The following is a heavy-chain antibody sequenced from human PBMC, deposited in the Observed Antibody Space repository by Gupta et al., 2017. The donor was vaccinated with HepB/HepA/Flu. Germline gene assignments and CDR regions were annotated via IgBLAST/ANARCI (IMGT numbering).Heavy chain of an antibody. D-gene: IGHD6-6*01. CDR2: IYWNDNK. Sequence: QITLKEYGPTQVKPIQTITLSCTLSGFSANTNDAGVGRFRQPPGKAPEWLALIYWNDNKYYTPSLKTRLSVARDTSKNQVILTMTNMDPVDKGTYYCGHERCVAARALGFWGPGILVTVSS. V-gene: IGHV2-5*04. CDR1: GFSANTNDAG. CDR3: GHERCVAARALGF. J-gene: IGHJ4*02.